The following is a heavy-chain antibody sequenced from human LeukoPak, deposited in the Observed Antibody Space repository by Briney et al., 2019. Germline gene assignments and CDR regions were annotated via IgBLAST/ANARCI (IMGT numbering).Heavy chain of an antibody. CDR1: GFXFSSYA. CDR2: ISGSGGST. CDR3: AKDLYATTVTTNLGY. J-gene: IGHJ4*02. V-gene: IGHV3-23*01. D-gene: IGHD4-17*01. Sequence: LXXSXXXSGFXFSSYAMSWVRQAPGKGLEWVSAISGSGGSTYYADSVKGRFTISRDNSKNTLYLQMNSLRAEDTAVYYCAKDLYATTVTTNLGYWGQGTLVTVSS.